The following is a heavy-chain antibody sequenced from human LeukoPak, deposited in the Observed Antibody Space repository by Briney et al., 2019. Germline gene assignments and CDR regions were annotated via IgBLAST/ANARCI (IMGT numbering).Heavy chain of an antibody. CDR2: MYYSGST. V-gene: IGHV4-59*01. CDR3: ARALGSYQPFDI. J-gene: IGHJ3*02. D-gene: IGHD2-2*01. CDR1: GDSISSYY. Sequence: SETLSVTCTVSGDSISSYYWNWLRQPPGKGLEWIGYMYYSGSTNYNPSLKSRVTISLDTSKNQFSLKLSSVTAADTAVYYCARALGSYQPFDIWGQGTMVTVSS.